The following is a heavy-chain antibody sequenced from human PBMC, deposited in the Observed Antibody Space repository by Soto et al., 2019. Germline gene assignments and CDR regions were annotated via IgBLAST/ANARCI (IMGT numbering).Heavy chain of an antibody. V-gene: IGHV4-4*07. CDR3: VRDGSKTLREWFDP. CDR2: IYVTGST. CDR1: GGTISKSF. J-gene: IGHJ5*02. Sequence: QVQLQESGPGLVKPSETLSLTCSVSGGTISKSFWSWVRKPVGRGLEWMGRIYVTGSTDYNPSLRGRISMSVDIVMKTFSLRRTSVTAADTGVYYCVRDGSKTLREWFDPWGQGLKVTVAS.